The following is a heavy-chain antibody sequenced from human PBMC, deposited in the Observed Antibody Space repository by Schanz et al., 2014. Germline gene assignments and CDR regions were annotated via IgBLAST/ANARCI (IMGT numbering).Heavy chain of an antibody. CDR3: ARRHHFRSGPYYYYYMDV. J-gene: IGHJ6*03. Sequence: QVQLQQLGAGLLKPSETLSLTCAVDGGSFSGYYWSWIRQSPDKGLEWIGEINHSANTTYNPSLKSRVTISADSSKHQFSLMLHPVTAADTGVYCCARRHHFRSGPYYYYYMDVWGKGTTVTVSS. V-gene: IGHV4-34*01. CDR2: INHSANT. D-gene: IGHD3-3*02. CDR1: GGSFSGYY.